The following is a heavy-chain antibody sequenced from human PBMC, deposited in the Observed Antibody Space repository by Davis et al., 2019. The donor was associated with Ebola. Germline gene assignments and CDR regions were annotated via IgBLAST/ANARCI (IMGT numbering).Heavy chain of an antibody. J-gene: IGHJ3*02. CDR1: GFTFSSYA. D-gene: IGHD1-26*01. CDR3: AKDTSNIWFDI. CDR2: LGTSADT. Sequence: GGSLRLSCAASGFTFSSYAMHWVPQAPGKGLEWVSTLGTSADTYYADSVKGRFTISRDNSKNTLYLQMNGLRVEDTAIYYCAKDTSNIWFDIWGQGTMVTVSS. V-gene: IGHV3-23*01.